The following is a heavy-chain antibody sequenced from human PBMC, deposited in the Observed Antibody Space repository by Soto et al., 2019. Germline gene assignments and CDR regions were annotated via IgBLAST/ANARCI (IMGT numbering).Heavy chain of an antibody. V-gene: IGHV1-18*01. J-gene: IGHJ6*02. Sequence: GASVKVSCKASGYTFTSYGISWVRQAPGQGLEWMGWISAYNGNTNYAQKLQGRVTMTTDTSTSTAYMELRSLRSDDTAVYYCAREKLSSSQYYYYGMDVWGQGTTVTVSS. CDR2: ISAYNGNT. CDR3: AREKLSSSQYYYYGMDV. CDR1: GYTFTSYG. D-gene: IGHD6-13*01.